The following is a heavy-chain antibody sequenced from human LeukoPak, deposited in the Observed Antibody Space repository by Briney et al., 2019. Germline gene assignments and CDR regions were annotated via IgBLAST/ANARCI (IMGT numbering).Heavy chain of an antibody. Sequence: GGSLRLSCAASGFTFSSYAMSWIRKAPGQGLEWVANIKQDGSERYYVDSVRGRFTISRDNSKNTLYLQMNSLRAEDTAVYYCAKDPYDSSGYYFPGAFDIWGQGTMVTVSS. CDR2: IKQDGSER. CDR1: GFTFSSYA. D-gene: IGHD3-22*01. J-gene: IGHJ3*02. CDR3: AKDPYDSSGYYFPGAFDI. V-gene: IGHV3-7*01.